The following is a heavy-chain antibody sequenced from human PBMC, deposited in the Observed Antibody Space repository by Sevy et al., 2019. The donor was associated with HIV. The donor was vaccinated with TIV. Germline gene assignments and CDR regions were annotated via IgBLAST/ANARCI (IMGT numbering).Heavy chain of an antibody. CDR3: AKANSPSYDFWSGHAEYFQH. Sequence: GGSLRLSCAASGFIFSAYGMHWVRQAPGKGLEWVAVISYDGRNRLYADYVKGRFTISRDNSKNTLNLQMNSLRGEDTAVYYCAKANSPSYDFWSGHAEYFQHWGQGTLVTVSS. CDR1: GFIFSAYG. CDR2: ISYDGRNR. J-gene: IGHJ1*01. V-gene: IGHV3-30*18. D-gene: IGHD3-3*01.